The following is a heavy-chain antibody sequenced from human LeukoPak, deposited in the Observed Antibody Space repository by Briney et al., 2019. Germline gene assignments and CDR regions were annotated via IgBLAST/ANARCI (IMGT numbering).Heavy chain of an antibody. CDR2: ISWNSGSI. Sequence: PGRSLRLSCAASGFTFEDYAMHWVRQGPGKGLEWVSSISWNSGSIGYADSVKGRFIISRDNAKNSLYLQMNSLRPEDTALYFCAKAYSGVLTIHYWGQGTLVTVPS. V-gene: IGHV3-9*01. D-gene: IGHD2/OR15-2a*01. CDR1: GFTFEDYA. J-gene: IGHJ4*02. CDR3: AKAYSGVLTIHY.